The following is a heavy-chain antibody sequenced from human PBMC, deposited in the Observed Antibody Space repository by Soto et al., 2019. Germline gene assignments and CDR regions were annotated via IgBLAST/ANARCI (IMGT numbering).Heavy chain of an antibody. CDR1: GFTFSSYD. Sequence: GGSLRLSCAASGFTFSSYDMHWVRQATGKGLEWVSAIGTAGDTYYPGSVKGRFTISRENAKNSLYLQMNSLRAGDTAVYYCARAPPRYGDPHRRAFDIWGQGTMVTVSS. J-gene: IGHJ3*02. CDR3: ARAPPRYGDPHRRAFDI. V-gene: IGHV3-13*01. CDR2: IGTAGDT. D-gene: IGHD4-17*01.